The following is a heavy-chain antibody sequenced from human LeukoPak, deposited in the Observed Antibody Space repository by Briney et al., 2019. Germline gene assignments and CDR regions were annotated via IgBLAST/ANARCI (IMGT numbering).Heavy chain of an antibody. J-gene: IGHJ5*02. Sequence: ASVKVSCKASGYTLTSYGISWVRQAPGQGLEWMGWISAYNGNTNYAQKLQGRVTMTTDTSTSTAYMELRSLRSDDTAVYYCARYSGYSVQNWFDPWGQGTLVTVSS. D-gene: IGHD5/OR15-5a*01. CDR1: GYTLTSYG. CDR3: ARYSGYSVQNWFDP. V-gene: IGHV1-18*01. CDR2: ISAYNGNT.